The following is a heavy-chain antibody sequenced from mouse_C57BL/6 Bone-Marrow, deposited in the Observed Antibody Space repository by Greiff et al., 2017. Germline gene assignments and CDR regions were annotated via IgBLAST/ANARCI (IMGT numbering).Heavy chain of an antibody. D-gene: IGHD2-2*01. J-gene: IGHJ2*01. Sequence: EVKVVESGGDLVKPGGSLKLSCAASGFTFSSYGMSWVRQTPDKRLEWVATISSGGSYTYYTDSVKGRFPISRDNAKNTLYLQMSSLKSEDTAMYYLASLWLRRRGYYFDYWGQGTTLTVSS. CDR3: ASLWLRRRGYYFDY. CDR2: ISSGGSYT. CDR1: GFTFSSYG. V-gene: IGHV5-6*01.